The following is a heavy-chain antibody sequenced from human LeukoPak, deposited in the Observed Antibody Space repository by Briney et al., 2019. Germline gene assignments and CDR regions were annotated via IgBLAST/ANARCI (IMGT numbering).Heavy chain of an antibody. CDR3: ARQKSSGWYDTKKNYFDY. CDR1: GYTFTSYG. Sequence: GASVKVSCKASGYTFTSYGISWVRQAPGQGLEWMGWISAYNGNTNYAQKLQGRVTMTTDTSTSTAYMELRSLRSDDTAVYYCARQKSSGWYDTKKNYFDYWGQGTLVTVSS. V-gene: IGHV1-18*01. D-gene: IGHD6-19*01. J-gene: IGHJ4*02. CDR2: ISAYNGNT.